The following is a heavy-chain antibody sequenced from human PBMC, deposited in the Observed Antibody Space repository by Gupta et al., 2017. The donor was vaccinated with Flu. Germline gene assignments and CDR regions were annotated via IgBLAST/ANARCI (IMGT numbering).Heavy chain of an antibody. D-gene: IGHD3-10*01. CDR1: GFTFSSYW. J-gene: IGHJ5*02. V-gene: IGHV3-74*01. Sequence: EVQLVESGGGLVQPGGSLRLSCAASGFTFSSYWMHWFRQAPGKGLVWVSRINSDGSSTSYADSVKGRFTSSRDNAKNTLYLQMNSLRAEDTAVYYCARGRITMVRGVWEVFRGWFDPGGQGTLVTVSS. CDR3: ARGRITMVRGVWEVFRGWFDP. CDR2: INSDGSST.